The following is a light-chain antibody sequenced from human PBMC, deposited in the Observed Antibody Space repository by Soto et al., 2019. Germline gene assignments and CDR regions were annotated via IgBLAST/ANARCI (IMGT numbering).Light chain of an antibody. Sequence: SALTRPPYVSGSPGQAVAISCTGTSSDVGSYNRVSWYQQPPGTAPKLMIYEVSDRPSGVPDRFSGSKSGNTASLTISGLQAEDEADYYCSSYTSSSTYVFGTGTKVPVL. CDR1: SSDVGSYNR. V-gene: IGLV2-18*02. CDR2: EVS. J-gene: IGLJ1*01. CDR3: SSYTSSSTYV.